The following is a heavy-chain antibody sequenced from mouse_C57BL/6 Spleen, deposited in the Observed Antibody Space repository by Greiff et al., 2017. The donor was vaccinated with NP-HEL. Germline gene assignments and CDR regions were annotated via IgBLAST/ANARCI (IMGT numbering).Heavy chain of an antibody. Sequence: EVMLQQSGPELVKPGASVKISCKASGYTFTDYYMNWVKQSHGKSLEWIGDINPNNGGTSYNQKFKGKATLTVDKSSSTAYMELRSLTSEDSAVYYCARSRGKPFDYWGQGTTLTVSS. D-gene: IGHD2-1*01. J-gene: IGHJ2*01. CDR3: ARSRGKPFDY. V-gene: IGHV1-26*01. CDR2: INPNNGGT. CDR1: GYTFTDYY.